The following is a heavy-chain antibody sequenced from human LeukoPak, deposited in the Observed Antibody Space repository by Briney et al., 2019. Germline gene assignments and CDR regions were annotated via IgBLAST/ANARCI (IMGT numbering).Heavy chain of an antibody. CDR3: ARSRWLQEGRFDP. V-gene: IGHV4-39*07. CDR1: GGSISSSSYY. CDR2: IYYSGST. Sequence: HPSETLSLTCTVSGGSISSSSYYWGWIRQPPGKGLEWIGSIYYSGSTYYNPSLKSRVTISVDTSKNQFSLKLSSVTAADTAVYYCARSRWLQEGRFDPWGQGTLVTVSS. D-gene: IGHD5-24*01. J-gene: IGHJ5*02.